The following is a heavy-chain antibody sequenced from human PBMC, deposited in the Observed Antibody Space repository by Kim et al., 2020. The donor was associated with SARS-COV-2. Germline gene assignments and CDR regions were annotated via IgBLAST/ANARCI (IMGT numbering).Heavy chain of an antibody. D-gene: IGHD6-13*01. CDR3: ARAQQLVTYEGIGLGY. Sequence: ASVKVSCKASGYTFTNYAMNWVRQAPGQGLEWMGWINTNTGNPTYAQGFTGRFVFSLDTSVSTSYLQISSLKAEDTAVYFCARAQQLVTYEGIGLGYWGQGTLVTVSS. CDR1: GYTFTNYA. J-gene: IGHJ4*02. CDR2: INTNTGNP. V-gene: IGHV7-4-1*02.